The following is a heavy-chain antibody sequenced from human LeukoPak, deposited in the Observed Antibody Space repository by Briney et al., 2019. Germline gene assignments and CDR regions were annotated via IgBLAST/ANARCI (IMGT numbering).Heavy chain of an antibody. Sequence: GTSLRLSCAASGFTFSSSAMTWVRQAPGKGLEWVSAISGGGGSTHYADSVKGRFTISRDNSKNTLYLQMNSLRAEDTAVYYCAKDGARYSTYYFDYWGQGTLVTVSS. D-gene: IGHD2-21*01. CDR1: GFTFSSSA. CDR2: ISGGGGST. V-gene: IGHV3-23*01. J-gene: IGHJ4*02. CDR3: AKDGARYSTYYFDY.